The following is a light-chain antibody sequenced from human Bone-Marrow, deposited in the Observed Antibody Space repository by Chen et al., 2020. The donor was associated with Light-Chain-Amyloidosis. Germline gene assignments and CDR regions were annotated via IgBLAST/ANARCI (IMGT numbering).Light chain of an antibody. V-gene: IGLV1-47*01. J-gene: IGLJ1*01. CDR3: AAWDASLRVYL. CDR1: NSNVGTDN. CDR2: NDI. Sequence: QSVLTQPPSASGNPGQRVTLSCSGSNSNVGTDNVYWYQQLPGTAPKLLIYNDIQRPSGVHDRISGSKSGTSAFLAISGLRSEDEADYYCAAWDASLRVYLFGAGTKVTVL.